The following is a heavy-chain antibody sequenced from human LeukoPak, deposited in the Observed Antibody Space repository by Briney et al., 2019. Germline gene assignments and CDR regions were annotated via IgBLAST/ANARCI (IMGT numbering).Heavy chain of an antibody. Sequence: PGGSLRLSCAASRFTFSSYAISWVRHAPGKGREWVSGSSRSGGSTYYAESVKGRFTIYRANPKNTLYMQMNSLRAEDTAVYYCAKISGSGSSPGYFDYWGRGTLVTVSS. CDR3: AKISGSGSSPGYFDY. CDR2: SSRSGGST. D-gene: IGHD3-10*01. J-gene: IGHJ4*02. V-gene: IGHV3-23*01. CDR1: RFTFSSYA.